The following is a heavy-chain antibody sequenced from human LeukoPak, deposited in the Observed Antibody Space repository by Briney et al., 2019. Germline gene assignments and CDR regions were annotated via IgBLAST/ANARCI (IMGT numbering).Heavy chain of an antibody. Sequence: SVKVCCKASGGTFSSYAISWVRQAPGQGLEWMGGIIPIFGTANYAQKFQGRVTITADESTSTAYMELSSLRSEDTAVYYCARAAHYDILTGNTRWFDPWGQGTLVTVSS. J-gene: IGHJ5*02. D-gene: IGHD3-9*01. V-gene: IGHV1-69*13. CDR1: GGTFSSYA. CDR2: IIPIFGTA. CDR3: ARAAHYDILTGNTRWFDP.